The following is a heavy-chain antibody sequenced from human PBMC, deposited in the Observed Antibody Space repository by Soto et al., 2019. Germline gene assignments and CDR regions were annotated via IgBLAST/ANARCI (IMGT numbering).Heavy chain of an antibody. V-gene: IGHV3-21*01. J-gene: IGHJ6*02. CDR1: GFTFSSYS. CDR2: ISSSSYI. CDR3: ARKKFSRGSSPYGMDV. Sequence: GGSLRLSCAASGFTFSSYSMNWVRQAPGKGLEWVSSISSSSYIYYADSVKGRFTISRDNAKNSLYLQMNSLRAEDTAVYYCARKKFSRGSSPYGMDVWGQGTTVTVSS. D-gene: IGHD3-16*01.